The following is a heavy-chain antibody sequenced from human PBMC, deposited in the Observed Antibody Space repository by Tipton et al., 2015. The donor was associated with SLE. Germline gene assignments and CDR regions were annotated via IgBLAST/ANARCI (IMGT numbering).Heavy chain of an antibody. CDR2: INPNSGGT. V-gene: IGHV1-2*02. D-gene: IGHD3-10*01. Sequence: QSGPEVKKPGSSVKVSCKASGGTFSGYYMHWVRQAPGQGLEWMGWINPNSGGTNYAQKFQGRVTMTRDTSISTAYMELSRLRSDDTAVYYWARGRAGSAYAFDIWGQGTMVTVSS. J-gene: IGHJ3*02. CDR1: GGTFSGYY. CDR3: ARGRAGSAYAFDI.